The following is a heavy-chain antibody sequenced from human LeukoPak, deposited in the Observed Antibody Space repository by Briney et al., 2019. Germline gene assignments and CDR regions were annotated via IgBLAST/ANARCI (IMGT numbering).Heavy chain of an antibody. CDR2: INHSGST. Sequence: PSETLSLTCAVYGGSFSGYYWSWIRQPPGKGLEWIGEINHSGSTNYNPSLKSRVTISVDTSKNQFSLKLSSVTAADTAVYYCARNTYYYDSSGHFHWGQGTLVTVSS. D-gene: IGHD3-22*01. CDR1: GGSFSGYY. V-gene: IGHV4-34*01. CDR3: ARNTYYYDSSGHFH. J-gene: IGHJ4*02.